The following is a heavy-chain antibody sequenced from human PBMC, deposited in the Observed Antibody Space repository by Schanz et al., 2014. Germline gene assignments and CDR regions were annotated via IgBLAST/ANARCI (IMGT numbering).Heavy chain of an antibody. J-gene: IGHJ4*02. Sequence: QVQLVESGGGLVKPGGSLRLSCAASGFIFSDYYMAWIRQAPGKGPEYVSYISSGGTTTYHSDSVKGRFTISRDSAENSLYLQMNSLRAEDPAVYYCPADLWFGAVWGVWWGQGTLVTVSS. V-gene: IGHV3-11*01. CDR2: ISSGGTTT. CDR1: GFIFSDYY. D-gene: IGHD3-10*01. CDR3: PADLWFGAVWGVW.